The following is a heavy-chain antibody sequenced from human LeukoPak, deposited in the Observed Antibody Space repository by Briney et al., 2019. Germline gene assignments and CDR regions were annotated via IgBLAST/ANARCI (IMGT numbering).Heavy chain of an antibody. CDR1: GESFSDYY. Sequence: SETLSLTCAVYGESFSDYYWSWIRQPPGKGLEWIGEITHSGGTNYNPSLKSRVTMSVDTSKNQFSLKLSSVTAADTAVYYCARVFWSGYSTYYYYYMDVWGKGTTVTVSS. CDR2: ITHSGGT. D-gene: IGHD3-3*01. J-gene: IGHJ6*03. V-gene: IGHV4-34*10. CDR3: ARVFWSGYSTYYYYYMDV.